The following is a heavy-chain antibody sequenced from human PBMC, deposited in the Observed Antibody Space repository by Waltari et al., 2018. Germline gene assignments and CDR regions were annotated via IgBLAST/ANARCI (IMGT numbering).Heavy chain of an antibody. V-gene: IGHV1-69*12. D-gene: IGHD1-7*01. CDR2: IIPIFGTA. J-gene: IGHJ5*02. Sequence: QVQLVQSGAEVTKPGSSVQVSCKASGGTFSSYAIRWVRQAPGQGLEWMGGIIPIFGTANYAQKCQGRVTITADESTSTAYMELSSLRSEDTAVYYCARDLELELPGPWGQGTLVTVSS. CDR1: GGTFSSYA. CDR3: ARDLELELPGP.